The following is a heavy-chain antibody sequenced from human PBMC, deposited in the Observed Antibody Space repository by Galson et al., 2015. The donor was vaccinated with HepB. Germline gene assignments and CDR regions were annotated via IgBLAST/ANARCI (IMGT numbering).Heavy chain of an antibody. D-gene: IGHD3-10*01. V-gene: IGHV3-43*01. CDR3: VKDKSMIMVRGALIYGMDV. J-gene: IGHJ6*02. Sequence: SLRLSCATSGFTFDAYNMHWVRQAPGKGLEWVSVISWDGGYTYYTDSVKGRFTISRDNSNNSLYLQMNSLRTEDTALYFCVKDKSMIMVRGALIYGMDVWGQGTTVTVSS. CDR1: GFTFDAYN. CDR2: ISWDGGYT.